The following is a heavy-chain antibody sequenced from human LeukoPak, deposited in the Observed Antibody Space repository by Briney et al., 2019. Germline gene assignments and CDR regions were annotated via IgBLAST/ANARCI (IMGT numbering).Heavy chain of an antibody. Sequence: GGSLRLSCTASGFTFGDYAMSWVRQAPGKGLEWVGFIRSKAYGGTTEYAASVKGRFTISRDDSKSIAYLQMNSLKTEDTAVYYCTGSFGELAFFDYWGQGTLVTVSS. CDR3: TGSFGELAFFDY. V-gene: IGHV3-49*04. J-gene: IGHJ4*02. D-gene: IGHD3-10*01. CDR1: GFTFGDYA. CDR2: IRSKAYGGTT.